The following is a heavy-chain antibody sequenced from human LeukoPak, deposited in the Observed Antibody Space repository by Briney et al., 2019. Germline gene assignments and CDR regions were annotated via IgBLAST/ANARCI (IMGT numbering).Heavy chain of an antibody. CDR3: ARSVSWGLLVRDDAFDI. Sequence: SGTLSLTRTVSLGSISSYLWISIRQPPGKGLEWIGYIHYSGITNYIPSLKSRVTTSVDTSKKQFSLKLSSVTTADTAVYYCARSVSWGLLVRDDAFDIWGQGTMVTVSS. J-gene: IGHJ3*02. V-gene: IGHV4-59*08. CDR2: IHYSGIT. D-gene: IGHD2-21*01. CDR1: LGSISSYL.